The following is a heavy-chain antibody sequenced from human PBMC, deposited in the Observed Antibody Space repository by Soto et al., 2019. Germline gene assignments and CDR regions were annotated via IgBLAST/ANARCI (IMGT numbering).Heavy chain of an antibody. V-gene: IGHV4-39*01. D-gene: IGHD2-8*01. CDR3: ARQYCSDGVCYSAYYYAMDV. CDR2: IYFSGKT. J-gene: IGHJ6*02. CDR1: GGSISSTSYY. Sequence: SETLSLTCTVSGGSISSTSYYWGWIRQPPGKGLEWIGSIYFSGKTYYSPSLQSRVTISVDTSKNQFSLKLSSVTTADTAVYYCARQYCSDGVCYSAYYYAMDVWGQGTTVTVSS.